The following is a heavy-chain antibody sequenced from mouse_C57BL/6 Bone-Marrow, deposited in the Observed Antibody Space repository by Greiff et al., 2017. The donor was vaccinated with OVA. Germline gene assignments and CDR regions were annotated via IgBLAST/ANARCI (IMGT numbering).Heavy chain of an antibody. Sequence: QLKQPGAELVKPGASVKMSCKASGYTFTSYWITWVKQRPGQGLEWIGDIYPGSGSTNYNEKFKSKATLTVDTSSSTAYMQLSSLTSEDSAVYYCARRYYGSSWYFDVWGTGTTVTVSS. CDR2: IYPGSGST. CDR1: GYTFTSYW. D-gene: IGHD1-1*01. CDR3: ARRYYGSSWYFDV. J-gene: IGHJ1*03. V-gene: IGHV1-55*01.